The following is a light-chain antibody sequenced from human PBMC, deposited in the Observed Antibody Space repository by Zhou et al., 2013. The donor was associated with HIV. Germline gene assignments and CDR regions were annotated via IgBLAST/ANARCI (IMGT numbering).Light chain of an antibody. J-gene: IGKJ3*01. CDR1: QSVYSSY. Sequence: PGETASLSCRASQSVYSSYLAWYQHKPGQAPRLLIYGASKRATGIPDRFSGSGSGTDFTLTISRLEPEDFAVYYCELHGSSPPFTFGPGTKVDIK. CDR2: GAS. CDR3: ELHGSSPPFT. V-gene: IGKV3-20*01.